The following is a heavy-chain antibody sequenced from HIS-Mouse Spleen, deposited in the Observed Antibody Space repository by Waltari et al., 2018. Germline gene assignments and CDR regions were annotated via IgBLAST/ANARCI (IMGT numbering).Heavy chain of an antibody. D-gene: IGHD6-13*01. CDR2: IYYSGRT. CDR1: GGSISCSSYY. Sequence: QLQLQESGPGLVKPSETLSLTCTVSGGSISCSSYYWGWIRQPPGQGLGWIGSIYYSGRTYYNPSLKSRVTISVDTSKNQCSLKLSSVTAADTAVYYCAREIPYSSSWYDWYFDLWGRGTLVTVSS. CDR3: AREIPYSSSWYDWYFDL. V-gene: IGHV4-39*07. J-gene: IGHJ2*01.